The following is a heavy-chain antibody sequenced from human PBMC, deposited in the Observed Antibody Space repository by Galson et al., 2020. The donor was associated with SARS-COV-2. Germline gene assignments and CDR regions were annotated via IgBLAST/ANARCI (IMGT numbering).Heavy chain of an antibody. Sequence: GESLKISCKGSGYSFTSYWIGWVRQMPGKGLEWMGIIYPGDSDTRYSPSFQGQVTISADKSISTAYLQWSSLKASDTAMYYCARLWHVAAPSWPYGMDVWGQGTTVTVSS. D-gene: IGHD3-10*01. CDR3: ARLWHVAAPSWPYGMDV. V-gene: IGHV5-51*01. CDR2: IYPGDSDT. J-gene: IGHJ6*02. CDR1: GYSFTSYW.